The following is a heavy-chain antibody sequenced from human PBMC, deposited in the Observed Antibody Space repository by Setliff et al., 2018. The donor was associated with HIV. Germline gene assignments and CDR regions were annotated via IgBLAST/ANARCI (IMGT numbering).Heavy chain of an antibody. Sequence: TSETLSLTCAVYGGSLSGYYWSWIRQPPGKGLEWIGEIHHSGTTNYNPSLKSRVTIFVDTSKNQLSLKVKSVTAADTAIYYCARICRNFWSGCVADSWGQGTLVTVSS. D-gene: IGHD3-3*01. CDR1: GGSLSGYY. J-gene: IGHJ4*02. V-gene: IGHV4-34*01. CDR2: IHHSGTT. CDR3: ARICRNFWSGCVADS.